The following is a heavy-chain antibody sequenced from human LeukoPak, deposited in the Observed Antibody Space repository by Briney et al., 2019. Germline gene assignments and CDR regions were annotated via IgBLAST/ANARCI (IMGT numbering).Heavy chain of an antibody. J-gene: IGHJ5*02. Sequence: GGSLRLSCVASGFTFSAYAMNWVRQGPGKGLEWGSSIKSGSAYIYYADAVRGPFTISRDNAKNSLYLQMNSLRAEDTAVYYCARDRLGGGLRDDGPYNWFDPWGQGTLVTVSS. CDR2: IKSGSAYI. CDR1: GFTFSAYA. D-gene: IGHD3-16*01. V-gene: IGHV3-21*01. CDR3: ARDRLGGGLRDDGPYNWFDP.